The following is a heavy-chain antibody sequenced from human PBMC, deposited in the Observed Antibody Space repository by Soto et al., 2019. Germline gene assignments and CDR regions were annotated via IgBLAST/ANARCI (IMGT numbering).Heavy chain of an antibody. Sequence: SETLSLTCSVSGGSISSRESYWGWIRQLPGQRLEWIGTIYFSGSTYYNPSLKSRVTLSVDTSKNQFSLKLSSVTAADTAVYYCARHWGRGAAGTCYNWGQGTLVTVSS. V-gene: IGHV4-39*01. CDR3: ARHWGRGAAGTCYN. CDR2: IYFSGST. CDR1: GGSISSRESY. D-gene: IGHD6-13*01. J-gene: IGHJ4*02.